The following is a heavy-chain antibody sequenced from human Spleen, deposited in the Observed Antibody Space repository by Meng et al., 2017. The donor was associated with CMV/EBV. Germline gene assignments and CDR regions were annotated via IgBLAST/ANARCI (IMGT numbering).Heavy chain of an antibody. CDR2: INPSGVST. V-gene: IGHV1-46*01. CDR1: GYNFTWND. Sequence: ASVKVSCKASGYNFTWNDVNWVRQAPGQGLEWMGIINPSGVSTTYAQKFQGRVTMTRDTSTSTVYMELRSLRSEDTAVYYCARGGGGSILLAGNYPPKYWGQGTLVTVSS. D-gene: IGHD6-19*01. CDR3: ARGGGGSILLAGNYPPKY. J-gene: IGHJ4*02.